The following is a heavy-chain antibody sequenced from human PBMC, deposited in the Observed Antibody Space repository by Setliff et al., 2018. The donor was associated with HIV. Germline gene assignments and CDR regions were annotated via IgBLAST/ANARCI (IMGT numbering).Heavy chain of an antibody. CDR3: ARGDYGSGSYYPYYFYYGMDV. D-gene: IGHD3-10*01. CDR2: IIPIYGTP. J-gene: IGHJ6*02. V-gene: IGHV1-69*13. CDR1: GYTFSNFG. Sequence: ASVKVSCKSSGYTFSNFGVSWVRQAPGQGLEWMGGIIPIYGTPIYAQKFQGRVTITADESTSTAYMELSSLRSEDTAVYYCARGDYGSGSYYPYYFYYGMDVWGQGTTVTVSS.